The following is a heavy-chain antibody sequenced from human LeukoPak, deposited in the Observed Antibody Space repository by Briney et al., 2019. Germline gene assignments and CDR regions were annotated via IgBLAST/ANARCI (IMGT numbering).Heavy chain of an antibody. J-gene: IGHJ6*03. CDR1: GFNFSGYY. CDR2: IDTSDTSI. V-gene: IGHV3-11*01. Sequence: GGTLRLSCTASGFNFSGYYMAWIRQAQGKGKEWVSYIDTSDTSINYADSIGGRFTISRDNTRNSLYLQMNSPSAEDTAVYYSARSKGYNYDAPYYYYYYMNVWGKGTTVTASS. D-gene: IGHD5-18*01. CDR3: ARSKGYNYDAPYYYYYYMNV.